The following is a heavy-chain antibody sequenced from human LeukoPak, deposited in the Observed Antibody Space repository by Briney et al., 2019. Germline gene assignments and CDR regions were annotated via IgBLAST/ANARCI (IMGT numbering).Heavy chain of an antibody. D-gene: IGHD5-18*01. CDR3: AKVAGYSYVGVYYFDY. Sequence: GGSLRLSCAASGFTFSNYGMNWVRQAPGKGLEWVSAISGSSGSTYYADSVKGRFTISRDNSKNTLYLQMNSLRAEDTAVYYCAKVAGYSYVGVYYFDYWGQGTLVTVSS. J-gene: IGHJ4*02. CDR1: GFTFSNYG. CDR2: ISGSSGST. V-gene: IGHV3-23*01.